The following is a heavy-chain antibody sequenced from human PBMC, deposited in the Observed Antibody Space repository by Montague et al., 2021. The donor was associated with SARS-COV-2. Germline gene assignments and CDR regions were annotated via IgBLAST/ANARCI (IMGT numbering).Heavy chain of an antibody. CDR3: ARDSHYYDSSGHFDY. CDR1: GGSISSYY. Sequence: SETLSLTCTVSGGSISSYYWSWIRQPAGKGLEWIGYIYYRGSTNXNPSRKSRVTISVDTSKSQFSLKLSSMTAADTAVYYCARDSHYYDSSGHFDYWGQGTLVTVSS. D-gene: IGHD3-22*01. CDR2: IYYRGST. J-gene: IGHJ4*02. V-gene: IGHV4-59*13.